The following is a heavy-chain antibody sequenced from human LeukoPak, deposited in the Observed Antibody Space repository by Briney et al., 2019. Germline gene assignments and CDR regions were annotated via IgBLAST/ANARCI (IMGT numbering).Heavy chain of an antibody. CDR2: ISGSGSSI. CDR3: ARGLSGATMVRYFYYMDV. J-gene: IGHJ6*03. Sequence: GGSLRLSCAASGFTFSSYDMNWVRQAPGKGLEWVSYISGSGSSIYYADSVKGRFTISRDNAKNTLYLQMNSLRAEDTAVYYCARGLSGATMVRYFYYMDVWGKGTTVTISS. CDR1: GFTFSSYD. D-gene: IGHD3-10*01. V-gene: IGHV3-48*03.